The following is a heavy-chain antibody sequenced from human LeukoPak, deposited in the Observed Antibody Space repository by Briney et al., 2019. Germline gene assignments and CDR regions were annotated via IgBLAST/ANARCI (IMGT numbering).Heavy chain of an antibody. CDR3: AREAPKMGNILDY. CDR2: IYYSGST. Sequence: SQTLSLTCTVAGGSVSSDYRSWIRQPPAKRLEWIGYIYYSGSTNYNPSLKSRVTISVDTSKNQFSLKLSSVTAADTAVYYCAREAPKMGNILDYWGQGTLVTVSS. V-gene: IGHV4-59*02. CDR1: GGSVSSDY. D-gene: IGHD2/OR15-2a*01. J-gene: IGHJ4*02.